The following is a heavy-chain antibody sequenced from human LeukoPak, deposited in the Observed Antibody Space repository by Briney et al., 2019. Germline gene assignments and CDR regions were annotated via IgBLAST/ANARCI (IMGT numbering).Heavy chain of an antibody. CDR2: IYTSGST. J-gene: IGHJ5*02. V-gene: IGHV4-61*02. D-gene: IGHD6-13*01. CDR1: GDSISSDSSY. CDR3: ARARIAAAARRYSWFDP. Sequence: SETLSLTCTVSGDSISSDSSYWSWIRQPAGKGLEWIGRIYTSGSTNYNPSLKSRVTISVDTSKNQFSLKLSSVTAADTAVYYCARARIAAAARRYSWFDPWGQGTLVTVSS.